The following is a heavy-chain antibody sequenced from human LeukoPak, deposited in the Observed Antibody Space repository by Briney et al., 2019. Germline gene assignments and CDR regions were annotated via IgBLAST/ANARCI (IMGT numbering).Heavy chain of an antibody. D-gene: IGHD3-9*01. J-gene: IGHJ3*01. Sequence: SETLSLTCAVHGGSFSGYYWSWIRQPPGKGLEWIGEINHSGSTNYNPSLKSRVTISVDTSKNQFSLKLSSVTAADTAVYYCARTAGYDILTENWGQGTMVTVSS. CDR3: ARTAGYDILTEN. CDR1: GGSFSGYY. V-gene: IGHV4-34*01. CDR2: INHSGST.